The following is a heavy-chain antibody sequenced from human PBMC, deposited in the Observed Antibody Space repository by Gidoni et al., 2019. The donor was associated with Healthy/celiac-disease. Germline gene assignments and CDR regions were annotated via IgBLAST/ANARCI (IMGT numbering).Heavy chain of an antibody. CDR3: ARVVVVAATMAFDY. V-gene: IGHV4-31*03. CDR2: IYYSGST. CDR1: GGSISSGGYY. Sequence: QVQLQESGPGLVKPSQTLSLTCPVSGGSISSGGYYWSWIRQHPGKGLEWIGYIYYSGSTYYNPSLKSRVTISVDTSKNQFSLKLSSVTAADTAVYYCARVVVVAATMAFDYWGQGTLVTVSS. J-gene: IGHJ4*02. D-gene: IGHD2-15*01.